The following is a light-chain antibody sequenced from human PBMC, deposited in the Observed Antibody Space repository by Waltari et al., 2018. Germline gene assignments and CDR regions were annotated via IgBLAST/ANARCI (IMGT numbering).Light chain of an antibody. Sequence: EIVMTQSPATLSVSPGERATLSCRASQSVSSNLAWYQPKPGQAPTLLIYGASTRATGIPARFSGSGSGTEFTLTISSLQSEDFAVYYCQQYNNWPLTFGGGTKVEIK. J-gene: IGKJ4*01. V-gene: IGKV3-15*01. CDR1: QSVSSN. CDR3: QQYNNWPLT. CDR2: GAS.